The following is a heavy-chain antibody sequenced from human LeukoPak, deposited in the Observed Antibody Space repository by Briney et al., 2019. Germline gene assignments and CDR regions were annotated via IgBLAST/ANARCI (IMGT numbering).Heavy chain of an antibody. Sequence: GGSLRLSCAASGFTFSSYGMHWVRQAPGKGLEWVAVIWYDGSNKYYADSVKGRFTISRDNSKNTLYLQMNSLRAEDTAVYYCAKDLGAYCSGGSCYSPAYWGQGTLVTVSS. D-gene: IGHD2-15*01. CDR3: AKDLGAYCSGGSCYSPAY. V-gene: IGHV3-33*06. J-gene: IGHJ4*02. CDR1: GFTFSSYG. CDR2: IWYDGSNK.